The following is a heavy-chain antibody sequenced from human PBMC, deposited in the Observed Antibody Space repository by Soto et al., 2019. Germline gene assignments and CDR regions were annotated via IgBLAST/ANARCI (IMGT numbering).Heavy chain of an antibody. Sequence: QVQLQESGPGLVKPSGTLSLTCAVSGVSISSDKWWSWVRQPPGKGLEWIGEIHHSGRSNYNPSHKSRVAISVDKSKNQFSLKLSSVTAADTAGYYCARGGDWKFDYWGQGTLGTVSS. D-gene: IGHD2-21*02. V-gene: IGHV4-4*02. CDR3: ARGGDWKFDY. CDR1: GVSISSDKW. J-gene: IGHJ4*02. CDR2: IHHSGRS.